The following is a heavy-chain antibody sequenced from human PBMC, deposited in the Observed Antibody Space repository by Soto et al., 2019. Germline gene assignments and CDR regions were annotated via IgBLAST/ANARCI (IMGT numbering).Heavy chain of an antibody. CDR3: ARDFRDFWSGFDP. Sequence: SETLSLTCTVSGGSISSGDYYWSWIRQPPGKGLEWIGYIYYSGSTYYNPSLKSRVTISVDTSKNQFSLKLSSVTAADTAVYYCARDFRDFWSGFDPWGQGTLVTVSS. V-gene: IGHV4-30-4*01. J-gene: IGHJ5*02. CDR1: GGSISSGDYY. D-gene: IGHD3-3*01. CDR2: IYYSGST.